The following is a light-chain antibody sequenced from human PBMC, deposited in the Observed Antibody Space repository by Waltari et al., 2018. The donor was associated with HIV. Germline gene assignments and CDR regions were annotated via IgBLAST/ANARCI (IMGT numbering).Light chain of an antibody. J-gene: IGLJ3*02. V-gene: IGLV2-11*01. CDR2: YVS. Sequence: QSALTPPRSVSGSPGQSVTISCTGTNSDVGDSKYVSWYQQHRAKAPKLMIYYVSKRASWVPDRFSGSKSGDTASLTISGLQAEDEGDYYCCSYATRYTWVFGGGTKLTVL. CDR3: CSYATRYTWV. CDR1: NSDVGDSKY.